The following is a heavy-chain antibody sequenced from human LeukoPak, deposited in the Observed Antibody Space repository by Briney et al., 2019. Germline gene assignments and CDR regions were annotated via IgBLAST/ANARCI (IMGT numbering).Heavy chain of an antibody. CDR1: GFTFSSYA. J-gene: IGHJ4*02. CDR3: ARDKGMAKMDGFDY. D-gene: IGHD5-24*01. CDR2: ISSSSSYI. V-gene: IGHV3-21*01. Sequence: GGSLRLSCAASGFTFSSYAMSWVRQAPGKGLEWVSSISSSSSYIYYADSVKGRFTISRDNAKNSLYLQMNSLRAEDTAVYYCARDKGMAKMDGFDYWGQGTLVTVSS.